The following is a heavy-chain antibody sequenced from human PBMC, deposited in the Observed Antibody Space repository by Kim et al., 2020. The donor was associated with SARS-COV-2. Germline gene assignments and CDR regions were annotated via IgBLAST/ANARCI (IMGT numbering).Heavy chain of an antibody. CDR1: GFTFSSYA. V-gene: IGHV3-30*04. CDR2: ISYDGSNK. CDR3: AREIGWPLYYYYGMDV. Sequence: GGSLRLSCAASGFTFSSYAMHWVRQAPGKGLEWVAVISYDGSNKYYADSVKGRFTISRDNSKNTLYLQMNSLRAEDTAVYYCAREIGWPLYYYYGMDVWGQGTTVTVSS. D-gene: IGHD6-19*01. J-gene: IGHJ6*02.